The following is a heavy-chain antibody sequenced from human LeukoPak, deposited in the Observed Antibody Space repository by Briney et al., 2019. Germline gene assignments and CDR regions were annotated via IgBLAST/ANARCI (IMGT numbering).Heavy chain of an antibody. CDR1: GSTLRELS. V-gene: IGHV1-24*01. CDR2: FDPKDNET. Sequence: GASVKVSCKVSGSTLRELSMHWVRQAPGKGLEWMGGFDPKDNETNYAQKFQGRVTMADDTSTDTAYMELSSLRSEDTAVYYCASGGPYGSGSYHNGAFDFWGQGTLVTVSS. J-gene: IGHJ4*02. CDR3: ASGGPYGSGSYHNGAFDF. D-gene: IGHD3-10*01.